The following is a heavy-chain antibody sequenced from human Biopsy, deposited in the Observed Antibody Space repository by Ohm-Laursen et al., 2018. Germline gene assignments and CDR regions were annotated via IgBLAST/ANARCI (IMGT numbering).Heavy chain of an antibody. Sequence: SAKVSCKASGYTFTSLDINRVRQATGQGLEWMGWMSPNTGNTVYAQRLQDRVTMTSDTSTGTAYMELTSLTSDDTAVYFCAGWETTLGRSLDSWGQGTLVAVSS. D-gene: IGHD1-26*01. CDR1: GYTFTSLD. J-gene: IGHJ4*02. V-gene: IGHV1-8*01. CDR2: MSPNTGNT. CDR3: AGWETTLGRSLDS.